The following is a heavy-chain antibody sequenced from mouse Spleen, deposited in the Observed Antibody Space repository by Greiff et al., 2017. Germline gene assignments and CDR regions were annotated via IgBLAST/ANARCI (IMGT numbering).Heavy chain of an antibody. CDR3: ARGYYGGDYFDY. CDR1: GFTFSDYY. V-gene: IGHV5-16*01. D-gene: IGHD1-1*01. CDR2: INYDGSST. Sequence: EVKLMESEGGLVQPGSSMKLSCTASGFTFSDYYMAWVRQVPEKGLEWVANINYDGSSTYYLDSLKSRFIISRDNAKNILYLQMSSLKSEDTATYYCARGYYGGDYFDYWGQGTTLTVSS. J-gene: IGHJ2*01.